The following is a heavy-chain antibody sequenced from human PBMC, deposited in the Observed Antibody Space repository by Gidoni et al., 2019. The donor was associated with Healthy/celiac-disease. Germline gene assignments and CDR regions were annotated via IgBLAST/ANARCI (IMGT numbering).Heavy chain of an antibody. CDR3: ARQKRPPWQQLVHGYFDY. CDR1: GGSISSSSYY. J-gene: IGHJ4*02. V-gene: IGHV4-39*01. CDR2: IYYSGST. Sequence: QLQLQESGPGLVKPSETLSLTCTVSGGSISSSSYYWGWIRQPPGKGLEWIGSIYYSGSTYYNPSLKSRVTISVDTSKNQFSLKLSSVTAADTAVYYCARQKRPPWQQLVHGYFDYWGQGTLVTVSS. D-gene: IGHD6-13*01.